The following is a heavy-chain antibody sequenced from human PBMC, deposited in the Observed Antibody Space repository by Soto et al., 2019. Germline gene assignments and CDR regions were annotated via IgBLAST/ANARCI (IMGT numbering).Heavy chain of an antibody. CDR1: GGSISSGDYY. J-gene: IGHJ4*02. Sequence: SETLSLTCTVSGGSISSGDYYWSWIRQPPGKGLEWIGYIYYSGSTYYNPSLKSRVTISVDTSKNQFSLKLSSVTAADTAVYYCASVTYYYDSSGYYRDYWGQGTLVTVSS. CDR3: ASVTYYYDSSGYYRDY. D-gene: IGHD3-22*01. CDR2: IYYSGST. V-gene: IGHV4-30-4*01.